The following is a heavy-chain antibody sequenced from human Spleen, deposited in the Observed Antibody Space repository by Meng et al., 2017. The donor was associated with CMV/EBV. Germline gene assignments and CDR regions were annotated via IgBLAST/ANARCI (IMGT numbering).Heavy chain of an antibody. CDR3: ARDPHFGALDY. V-gene: IGHV3-48*04. Sequence: GESLKISCAASGFTFSSYSMNWVRQAPGKGLEWVSYISSSSSTIYYADSVKGRFTISRDNAKNSLYLQMNSLRAEDTAVYYCARDPHFGALDYWGQGTLVTVSS. D-gene: IGHD3-10*01. CDR1: GFTFSSYS. J-gene: IGHJ4*02. CDR2: ISSSSSTI.